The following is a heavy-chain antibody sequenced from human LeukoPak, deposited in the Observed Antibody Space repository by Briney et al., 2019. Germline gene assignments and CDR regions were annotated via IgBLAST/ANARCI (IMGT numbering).Heavy chain of an antibody. Sequence: ASETLSLTCTVSGGSISSYYWSWIRQPPGKGLEWIGYIYYSGGTNYNPSLKSRVTISVDTSKNQFSLKLSSVTAADTAVYYCARVAVSGYSSSWYDYWGQGTLVTVSS. CDR2: IYYSGGT. D-gene: IGHD6-13*01. V-gene: IGHV4-59*01. CDR1: GGSISSYY. J-gene: IGHJ4*02. CDR3: ARVAVSGYSSSWYDY.